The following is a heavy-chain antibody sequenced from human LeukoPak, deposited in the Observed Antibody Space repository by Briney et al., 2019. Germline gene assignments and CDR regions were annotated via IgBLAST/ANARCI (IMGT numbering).Heavy chain of an antibody. CDR1: GFTFSSYT. CDR3: ARDRGAYCGGDCYLGFDY. V-gene: IGHV3-21*01. CDR2: IAGSSGYI. D-gene: IGHD2-21*02. J-gene: IGHJ4*01. Sequence: MAGGSLRLSCAASGFTFSSYTMNWVRQAPGKGLEWVSSIAGSSGYISSADSVKGRFTISRDNAKKSLYLQMTSLTAEDTAVYYCARDRGAYCGGDCYLGFDYWGRGTLVTVSS.